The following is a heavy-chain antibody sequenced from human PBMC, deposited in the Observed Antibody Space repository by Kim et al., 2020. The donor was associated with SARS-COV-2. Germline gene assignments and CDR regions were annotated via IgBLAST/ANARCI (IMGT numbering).Heavy chain of an antibody. V-gene: IGHV3-23*01. CDR3: AKPGTHYYDSSGSSYFDY. CDR1: GFTFSSYA. Sequence: GGSLRLSCAASGFTFSSYAMSWVRQAPGKGLEWVSAISGSGGSTYYADSVKGRFTISRDNSKNTLYLQMNSLRAEDTAVYYCAKPGTHYYDSSGSSYFDYWGQGTLVTVSS. CDR2: ISGSGGST. D-gene: IGHD3-22*01. J-gene: IGHJ4*02.